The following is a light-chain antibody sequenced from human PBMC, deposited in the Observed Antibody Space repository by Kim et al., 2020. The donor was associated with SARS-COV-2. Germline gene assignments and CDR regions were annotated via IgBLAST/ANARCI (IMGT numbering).Light chain of an antibody. J-gene: IGKJ1*01. CDR2: TAS. Sequence: DIQMTQSPSSLSASVGDRVTITCRASQDISRYLNWYQQKPGKAPKLLIYTASSLQSGVPSRFTGSGYETDFTLTITSLQPEDFATYYCKQTYSAPRTFGQGTKMEIK. V-gene: IGKV1-39*01. CDR3: KQTYSAPRT. CDR1: QDISRY.